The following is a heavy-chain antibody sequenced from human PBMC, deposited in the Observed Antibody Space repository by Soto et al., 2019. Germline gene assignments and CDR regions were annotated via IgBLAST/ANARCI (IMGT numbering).Heavy chain of an antibody. CDR2: ISGSGGGT. D-gene: IGHD3-3*01. CDR3: AKDRRFLEWLLGFDY. CDR1: GFIFSSYA. J-gene: IGHJ4*02. V-gene: IGHV3-23*01. Sequence: GGSLRLSCAASGFIFSSYAVSWVRQAPGKGLEWVSAISGSGGGTYYADSVKGRFTISRDNSKNTLYLQMNSLRAEDTAVYYCAKDRRFLEWLLGFDYWGQGTLVTVS.